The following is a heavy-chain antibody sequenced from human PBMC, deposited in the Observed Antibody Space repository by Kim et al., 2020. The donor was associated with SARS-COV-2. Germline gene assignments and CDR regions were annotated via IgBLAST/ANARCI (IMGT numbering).Heavy chain of an antibody. CDR1: GGSISSYY. J-gene: IGHJ4*02. CDR3: ARSYLWFGEIYY. Sequence: SETLSLTCTVSGGSISSYYWSWIRQPPGKGLEWIGYIYYSGSTNYNPSLKSRVTISVDTSKNQFSLKLSSVTAADTAVYYCARSYLWFGEIYYWGQGTLVTVSS. V-gene: IGHV4-59*13. CDR2: IYYSGST. D-gene: IGHD3-10*01.